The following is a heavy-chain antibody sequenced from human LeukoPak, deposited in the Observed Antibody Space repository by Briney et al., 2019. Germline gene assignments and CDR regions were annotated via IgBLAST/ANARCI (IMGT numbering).Heavy chain of an antibody. CDR3: ARFAMSTRGCMLCHIDY. Sequence: SETLALTCTVSGVSIGPLYWSWIGQPPGKGLEWIGYVHSCGSTNHNPSLESRVTLSVDTSKNQFSLRLSSVTAADTAVYYCARFAMSTRGCMLCHIDYWGQGTLVTVSS. J-gene: IGHJ4*02. CDR2: VHSCGST. V-gene: IGHV4-59*08. CDR1: GVSIGPLY. D-gene: IGHD2-8*01.